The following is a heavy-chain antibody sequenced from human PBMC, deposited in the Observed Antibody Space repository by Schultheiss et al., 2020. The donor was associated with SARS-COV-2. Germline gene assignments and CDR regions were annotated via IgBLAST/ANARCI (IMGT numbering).Heavy chain of an antibody. Sequence: SETLSLTCTVSGGSISSYYWSWIRQPPGKGLEWIGYIYYSGSTNYNPSLKSRVTISVDTSKKQFSLKLSSVTAADTAVYYCARGSRDTAMAAFGYWGQGTLVTVSS. D-gene: IGHD5-18*01. CDR2: IYYSGST. CDR1: GGSISSYY. J-gene: IGHJ4*02. V-gene: IGHV4-59*01. CDR3: ARGSRDTAMAAFGY.